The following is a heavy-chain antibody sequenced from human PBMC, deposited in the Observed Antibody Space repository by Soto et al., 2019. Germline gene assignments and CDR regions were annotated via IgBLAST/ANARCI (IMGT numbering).Heavy chain of an antibody. CDR1: GFTFSSYS. CDR2: ISSSSSTI. D-gene: IGHD2-2*03. CDR3: ARVHGYCSSTSCPPDY. J-gene: IGHJ4*02. Sequence: GGSLRLSCAASGFTFSSYSMNWVRQAPGKGLEWVSYISSSSSTIYYADSVKGRFTISRDNAKNSLYLQMNSLRAEDTAVYYCARVHGYCSSTSCPPDYWGQGTLVTVSS. V-gene: IGHV3-48*01.